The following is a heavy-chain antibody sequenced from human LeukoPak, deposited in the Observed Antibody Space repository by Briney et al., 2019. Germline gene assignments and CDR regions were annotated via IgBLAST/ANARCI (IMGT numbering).Heavy chain of an antibody. V-gene: IGHV4-4*07. CDR3: ARRGYSYSDDAFDI. J-gene: IGHJ3*02. CDR1: GGSISSYY. CDR2: IYTSGST. D-gene: IGHD5-18*01. Sequence: PSETLSLTCTVSGGSISSYYWSWIRQPAGKGLEWIGRIYTSGSTNYNPSLKSRVTMSVDTSKNQFSLKLSSVTAADTAVYYCARRGYSYSDDAFDIWGQGTMVTVSS.